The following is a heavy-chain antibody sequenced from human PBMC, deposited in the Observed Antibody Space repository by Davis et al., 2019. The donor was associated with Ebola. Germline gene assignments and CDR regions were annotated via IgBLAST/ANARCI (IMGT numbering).Heavy chain of an antibody. Sequence: GGSLRLSCAASGFTFSSYGMHWVRQASGKGLEWVGRIRSKANSYATAYAASVKGRFTISRDDSKNTAYLQMNSLKTEDTAVYYCTITTVHVDYWGQGTLVTVSS. J-gene: IGHJ4*02. CDR1: GFTFSSYG. CDR2: IRSKANSYAT. V-gene: IGHV3-73*01. D-gene: IGHD4-17*01. CDR3: TITTVHVDY.